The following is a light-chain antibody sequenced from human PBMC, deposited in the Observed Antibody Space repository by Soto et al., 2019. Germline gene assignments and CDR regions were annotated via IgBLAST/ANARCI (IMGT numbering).Light chain of an antibody. CDR1: SSDVGGYDY. CDR3: SSYTSSGTRV. V-gene: IGLV2-14*01. J-gene: IGLJ2*01. CDR2: DVS. Sequence: QSALTQPASVSGSPGQSITISCTGTSSDVGGYDYVSWYQQHPGKAPRLKIYDVSNRPSEVSNRFSGSKSGNTASLTISGLQAEDEADYYCSSYTSSGTRVFGGGTQLTVL.